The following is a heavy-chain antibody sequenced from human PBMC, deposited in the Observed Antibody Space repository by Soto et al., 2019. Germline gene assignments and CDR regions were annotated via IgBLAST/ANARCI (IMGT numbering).Heavy chain of an antibody. CDR3: ARGLRDCSGGSCYVWFDP. J-gene: IGHJ5*02. CDR2: MNPNTGNT. Sequence: VNVSCKTSGYSFTSYDINWVRQATGQGLEWMGWMNPNTGNTGYAQQFQGRVTMTRNTSISTAYMELSSLRSEDTAVYYCARGLRDCSGGSCYVWFDPWGQGTLVTVSS. V-gene: IGHV1-8*01. D-gene: IGHD2-15*01. CDR1: GYSFTSYD.